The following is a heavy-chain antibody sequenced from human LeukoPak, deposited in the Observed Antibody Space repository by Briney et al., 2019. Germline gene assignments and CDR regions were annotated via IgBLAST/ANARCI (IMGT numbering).Heavy chain of an antibody. D-gene: IGHD6-6*01. V-gene: IGHV1-24*01. CDR1: GYTLTELS. J-gene: IGHJ6*03. Sequence: ASVKVSCKVSGYTLTELSMHWVRQAPGKGLEWMGGFDPEDGETIYAQKFQGRVTMTEDTSTDTAYMELSSLRSEDTAAYYCATGGGPNSARWDYYYYYMDVWGKGTTVTVSS. CDR3: ATGGGPNSARWDYYYYYMDV. CDR2: FDPEDGET.